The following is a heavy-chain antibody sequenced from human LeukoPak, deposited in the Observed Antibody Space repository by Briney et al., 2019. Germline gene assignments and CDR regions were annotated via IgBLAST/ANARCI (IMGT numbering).Heavy chain of an antibody. Sequence: ASVKVSCKASGYTFTGYYMHWVRQAPGKGLEWMGGFDPEDGETIYAQKFQGRVTMTEDTSTDTAYMELSSLRSEDTAVYYCATDVFYGSGSYRWGQGTLVTVSS. CDR2: FDPEDGET. V-gene: IGHV1-24*01. D-gene: IGHD3-10*01. CDR3: ATDVFYGSGSYR. CDR1: GYTFTGYY. J-gene: IGHJ4*02.